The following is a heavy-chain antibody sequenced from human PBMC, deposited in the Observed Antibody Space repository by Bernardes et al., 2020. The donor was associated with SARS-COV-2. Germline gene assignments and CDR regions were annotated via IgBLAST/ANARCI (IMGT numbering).Heavy chain of an antibody. J-gene: IGHJ4*02. D-gene: IGHD3-22*01. Sequence: GGSLRLSCAASGFTFSSYAMSWVRQAPGKGLEWVSAISGSGGSTYYADSVKGRFTISRDNSKNTLYLQMNSLRAEDTAVYYCAKDRPQGRYYYDSRGYYPNLSYWGQGTLVTVSS. CDR3: AKDRPQGRYYYDSRGYYPNLSY. V-gene: IGHV3-23*01. CDR1: GFTFSSYA. CDR2: ISGSGGST.